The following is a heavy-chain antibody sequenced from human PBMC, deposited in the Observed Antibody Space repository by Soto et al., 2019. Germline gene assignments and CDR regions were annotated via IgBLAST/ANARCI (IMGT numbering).Heavy chain of an antibody. CDR3: ARDRGDDYIWGRATHDAFDI. CDR1: GFTFSSYS. CDR2: ISSSSSYI. J-gene: IGHJ3*02. D-gene: IGHD3-16*01. Sequence: PGGSLRLSCAASGFTFSSYSMNWVRQAPGKGLEWVSSISSSSSYIYYADSVKGRFTISRDNAKNSLYLQMNSLRAEDTAVYYCARDRGDDYIWGRATHDAFDIWGQGTMVTVSS. V-gene: IGHV3-21*01.